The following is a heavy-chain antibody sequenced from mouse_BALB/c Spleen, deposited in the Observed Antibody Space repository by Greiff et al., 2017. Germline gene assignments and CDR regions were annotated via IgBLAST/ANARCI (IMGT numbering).Heavy chain of an antibody. CDR3: TRGYYGSRGWYFDV. V-gene: IGHV6-6*02. CDR2: IRLKSNNYAT. J-gene: IGHJ1*01. D-gene: IGHD1-1*01. CDR1: GFTFSNYW. Sequence: EVKLMESGGGLVQPGGSMKLSCVASGFTFSNYWMNWVRQSPEKGLEWVAEIRLKSNNYATHYAESVKGRFTISRDDSKSSVYLQMNNLRAEDTGIYYCTRGYYGSRGWYFDVWGAGTTVTVSS.